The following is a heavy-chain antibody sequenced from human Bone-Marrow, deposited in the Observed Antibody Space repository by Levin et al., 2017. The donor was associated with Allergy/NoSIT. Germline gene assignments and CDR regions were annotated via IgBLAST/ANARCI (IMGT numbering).Heavy chain of an antibody. V-gene: IGHV4-59*08. D-gene: IGHD2-2*01. Sequence: GSLRLSCTVSGASISSFYWSWIRQPPGKGLEWIGYIYYSGSTNYSPSLKSRVSMSADMSRNQVYLTMSSVTAADTAVYYCARQGVPAAMSGLDSWGEGTLVTVSS. J-gene: IGHJ5*01. CDR2: IYYSGST. CDR3: ARQGVPAAMSGLDS. CDR1: GASISSFY.